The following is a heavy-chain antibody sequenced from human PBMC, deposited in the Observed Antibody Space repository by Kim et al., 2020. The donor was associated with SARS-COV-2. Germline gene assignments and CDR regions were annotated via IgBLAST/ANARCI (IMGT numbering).Heavy chain of an antibody. CDR3: ARGTDYYGSGSSDY. Sequence: SGKGRFTIARENSKNTLYMQMNSLRAEDTAVYYCARGTDYYGSGSSDYWGQGTLVTVSS. V-gene: IGHV3-30*07. D-gene: IGHD3-10*01. J-gene: IGHJ4*02.